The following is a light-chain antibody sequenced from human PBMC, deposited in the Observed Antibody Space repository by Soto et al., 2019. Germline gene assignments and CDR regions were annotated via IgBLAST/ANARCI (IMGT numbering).Light chain of an antibody. V-gene: IGKV3-11*01. J-gene: IGKJ4*01. CDR3: QQRRNWPLT. CDR1: QSVSNF. CDR2: DAS. Sequence: EIVLAQSPVSLSLSPGEGATLSCRASQSVSNFLAWYQQKPGQAPRLLIYDASNRATGIPARFSGSGSVTDFTLTISSLEPEDSAVYFCQQRRNWPLTFGGGTKVDIK.